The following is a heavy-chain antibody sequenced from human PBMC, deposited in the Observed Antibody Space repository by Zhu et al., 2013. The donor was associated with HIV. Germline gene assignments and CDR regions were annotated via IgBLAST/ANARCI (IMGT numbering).Heavy chain of an antibody. Sequence: VKVSCQASGGTFSSYGVSWVRQAPGQGLEWMGGITPMYGTANYAQNFQTRVTMTRDTSTSTVYMELSSLRSEDTAVYYCASSLAAAGNSWGQGTLVTVSS. CDR3: ASSLAAAGNS. CDR2: ITPMYGTA. J-gene: IGHJ4*02. D-gene: IGHD6-13*01. CDR1: GGTFSSYG. V-gene: IGHV1-69*05.